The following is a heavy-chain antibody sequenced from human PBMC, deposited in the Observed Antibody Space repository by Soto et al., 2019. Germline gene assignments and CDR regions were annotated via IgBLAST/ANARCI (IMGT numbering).Heavy chain of an antibody. J-gene: IGHJ6*02. CDR1: GGTFSSYT. CDR3: ASDIVVVVAATDYYYGMDV. CDR2: IIPILGIA. V-gene: IGHV1-69*02. Sequence: QVQLVQSGAEVKKPGSSVKVSCKASGGTFSSYTISWVRQAPGQGLEWMGRIIPILGIANYAQKFQGRVTITADKXXSXAXXELSSLRSEDTAVYYCASDIVVVVAATDYYYGMDVWGQGTTVTVSS. D-gene: IGHD2-15*01.